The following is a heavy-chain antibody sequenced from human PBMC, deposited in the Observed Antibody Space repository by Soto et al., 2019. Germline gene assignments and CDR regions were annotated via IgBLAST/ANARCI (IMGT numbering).Heavy chain of an antibody. D-gene: IGHD4-17*01. CDR3: ARDTTHDYGDNSVYFDY. V-gene: IGHV1-69*04. CDR2: IIPILGIA. Sequence: ASVKVSCKASGGTFSSYTISWVRQAPGQGLEWMGRIIPILGIANYAQKFQGRVTITADKSTSTAYMELSSLRSEDTAVYYCARDTTHDYGDNSVYFDYWGQGTLVTVSS. J-gene: IGHJ4*02. CDR1: GGTFSSYT.